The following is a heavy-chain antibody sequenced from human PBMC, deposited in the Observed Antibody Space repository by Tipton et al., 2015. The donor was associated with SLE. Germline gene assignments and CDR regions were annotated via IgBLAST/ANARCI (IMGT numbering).Heavy chain of an antibody. CDR1: GGSIRSYY. V-gene: IGHV4-59*12. CDR3: ARDVNSGRHFDY. J-gene: IGHJ4*02. CDR2: IYYSGST. Sequence: TLSLTCTVSGGSIRSYYWSWIRQPPGKGLEWIGYIYYSGSTYYNPSLKSRVTISVDTSKNQFSLKLSSVTAADTAVYYCARDVNSGRHFDYWGQGTLVTVSS. D-gene: IGHD4-23*01.